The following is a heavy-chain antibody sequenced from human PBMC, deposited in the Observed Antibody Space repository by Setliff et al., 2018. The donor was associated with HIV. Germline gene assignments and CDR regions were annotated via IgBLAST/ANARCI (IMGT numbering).Heavy chain of an antibody. Sequence: PGGSLRLSCAASGFTFSSYSMNWVRQAPGKGLEWVSSISSSSSYIHYADSVKGRFTISRDNAKNSLYLQMNSLRAEDTAVYYCARGTVGATFLHNDYWGQGTLVTVS. CDR1: GFTFSSYS. V-gene: IGHV3-21*01. J-gene: IGHJ4*02. CDR2: ISSSSSYI. D-gene: IGHD1-26*01. CDR3: ARGTVGATFLHNDY.